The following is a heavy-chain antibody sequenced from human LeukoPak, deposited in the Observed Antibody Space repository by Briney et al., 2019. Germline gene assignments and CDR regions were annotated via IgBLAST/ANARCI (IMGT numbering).Heavy chain of an antibody. CDR1: VFTFSSYW. CDR2: ISRDGSST. CDR3: ARERVTRGDCSSTSCYAYYFDY. J-gene: IGHJ4*03. Sequence: PGGSLRLSCAPSVFTFSSYWKHCVRQARGKGLVWVSRISRDGSSTSYAESVRGRFTISRDNAKNTLYLQIKRLRAEHTAIFHCARERVTRGDCSSTSCYAYYFDYWGQGTLVTVSS. D-gene: IGHD2-2*01. V-gene: IGHV3-74*01.